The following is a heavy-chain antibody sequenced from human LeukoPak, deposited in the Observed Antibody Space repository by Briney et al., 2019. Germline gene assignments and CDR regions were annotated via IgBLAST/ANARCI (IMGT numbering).Heavy chain of an antibody. CDR2: IKQDGSEK. CDR3: ARLRRRYCSSTSCLNHYYYYYMDV. CDR1: GFTFSSYW. V-gene: IGHV3-7*01. D-gene: IGHD2-2*01. Sequence: GRSLRLSCAASGFTFSSYWMSWVRQAPGKGLEWVANIKQDGSEKYYVDSVKGRFTISRDNAKNSLYLQMNSLRAEDTAVYYCARLRRRYCSSTSCLNHYYYYYMDVWGKGTTVTVSS. J-gene: IGHJ6*03.